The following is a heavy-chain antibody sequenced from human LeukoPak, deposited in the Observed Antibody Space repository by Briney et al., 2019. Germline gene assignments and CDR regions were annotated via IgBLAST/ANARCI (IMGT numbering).Heavy chain of an antibody. D-gene: IGHD3-22*01. J-gene: IGHJ4*02. CDR1: GFTFSSYW. V-gene: IGHV3-7*01. CDR2: IKQDGSEK. CDR3: ARDSLAYYYDSSGYNDY. Sequence: GGSLRLSCAASGFTFSSYWMSWVRQAPGKGLEWVANIKQDGSEKYYVDSVKGRFTISRDNAKNSLYLQMNSLRAEDTAVYYCARDSLAYYYDSSGYNDYWGQGTLVTVSS.